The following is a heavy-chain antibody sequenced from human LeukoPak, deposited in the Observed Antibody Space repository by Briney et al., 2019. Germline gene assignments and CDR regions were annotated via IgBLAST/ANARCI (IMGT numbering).Heavy chain of an antibody. J-gene: IGHJ4*02. D-gene: IGHD5-24*01. V-gene: IGHV3-30*18. Sequence: GRSLRLSCAASGFTFSSYGMHWVRQAPGKGLEWVAVISYDGSNKYYADSVKGRFTISRDNSKNTLYLQMNSLRAEDTAVYYCAKGRRREMATIEFDYWGQGTPVTVSS. CDR3: AKGRRREMATIEFDY. CDR2: ISYDGSNK. CDR1: GFTFSSYG.